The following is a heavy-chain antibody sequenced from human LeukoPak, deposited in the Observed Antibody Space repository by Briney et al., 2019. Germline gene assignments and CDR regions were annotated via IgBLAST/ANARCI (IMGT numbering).Heavy chain of an antibody. V-gene: IGHV3-48*03. J-gene: IGHJ5*02. Sequence: GGSLRLSCVASGFTFSSYEMNWVRQAPGKGLEWVSYISSSGSTIYYADSVKGRFTISRDNAKNSLYLQMNSLRAEDTAVYYCARDEGGWFDPWGQGTLVTVSS. CDR1: GFTFSSYE. CDR3: ARDEGGWFDP. CDR2: ISSSGSTI.